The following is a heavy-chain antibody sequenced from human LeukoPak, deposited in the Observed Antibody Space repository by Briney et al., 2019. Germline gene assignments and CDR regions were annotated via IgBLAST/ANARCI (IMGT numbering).Heavy chain of an antibody. D-gene: IGHD1-26*01. Sequence: GGSLRLSCAASGFTFSDHFLDWVRQALGKGLEWVGRTRNKANSYITEYAASVKGRFTISRDDSKNSLCLQMSSLKTDDTAMYYCASIRGTFDYWGQGTLVTVSS. CDR3: ASIRGTFDY. CDR1: GFTFSDHF. J-gene: IGHJ4*02. CDR2: TRNKANSYIT. V-gene: IGHV3-72*01.